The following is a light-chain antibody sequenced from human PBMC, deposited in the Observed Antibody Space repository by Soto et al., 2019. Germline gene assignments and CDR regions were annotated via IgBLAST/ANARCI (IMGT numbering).Light chain of an antibody. CDR2: DVT. J-gene: IGLJ3*02. V-gene: IGLV2-14*03. CDR1: SSDVGGFDY. CDR3: TSYSDGATLLV. Sequence: QSALTQPASVSGSPGQSITISCTGTSSDVGGFDYVSWFQHYPGKAPKLIIFDVTNRPSGISHRFSGSKSGNTASLTISGLLTEDEADYYCTSYSDGATLLVFGGGTQLTVL.